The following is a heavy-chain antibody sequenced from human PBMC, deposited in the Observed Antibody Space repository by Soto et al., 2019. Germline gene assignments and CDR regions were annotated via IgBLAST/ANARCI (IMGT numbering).Heavy chain of an antibody. CDR2: ISGSGGST. J-gene: IGHJ4*02. D-gene: IGHD2-2*02. Sequence: GGSLRLSCAASGFPFSSYAMNLVRTAPGKGLEWVSAISGSGGSTYYADSVKGRFTISRDNSKNTLYLQMNSLRAEDTAVYYCASDYCSSTSCYKESDYWGQGTLVTVSS. V-gene: IGHV3-23*01. CDR1: GFPFSSYA. CDR3: ASDYCSSTSCYKESDY.